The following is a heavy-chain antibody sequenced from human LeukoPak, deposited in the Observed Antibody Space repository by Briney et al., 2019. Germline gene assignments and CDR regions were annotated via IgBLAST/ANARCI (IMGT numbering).Heavy chain of an antibody. D-gene: IGHD3-9*01. CDR1: GGSISSYY. CDR3: ARATLTGDFDY. Sequence: SETLSLTCTVSGGSISSYYWSWIRQPPGKGLEWIGYIYYSGSTNYNPSLESRVTISVDTSKNQFSLKLSSVTAADTAVYYCARATLTGDFDYWGQGTLVTVSS. J-gene: IGHJ4*02. CDR2: IYYSGST. V-gene: IGHV4-59*01.